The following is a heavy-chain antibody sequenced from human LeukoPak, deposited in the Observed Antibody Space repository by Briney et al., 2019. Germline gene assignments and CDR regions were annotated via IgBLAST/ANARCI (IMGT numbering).Heavy chain of an antibody. J-gene: IGHJ6*03. Sequence: GAPVKVSCKASGGTFSGYAISWVRQAPGQGLEWMGGIIPIFGTANYAQKFQGRVTITADESTSTAYMELSSLRSEDTAVYYCARGRDYYYMDVWGKGTTVTVSS. CDR1: GGTFSGYA. CDR2: IIPIFGTA. V-gene: IGHV1-69*13. CDR3: ARGRDYYYMDV.